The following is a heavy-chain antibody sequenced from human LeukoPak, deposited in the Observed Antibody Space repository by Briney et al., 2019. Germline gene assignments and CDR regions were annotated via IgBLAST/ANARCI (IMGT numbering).Heavy chain of an antibody. J-gene: IGHJ4*02. CDR2: IYYSGGT. V-gene: IGHV4-59*08. CDR3: ATTGATSPYSASWFNIEY. Sequence: SETLSLTCTVSGGSVTSYYCNWVRQPPGRGLEWIGYIYYSGGTNYNPSLESRVTISLDTAKNQFSLKLRSVTAEDTAVYYRATTGATSPYSASWFNIEYWGQGTLVTVSS. D-gene: IGHD6-13*01. CDR1: GGSVTSYY.